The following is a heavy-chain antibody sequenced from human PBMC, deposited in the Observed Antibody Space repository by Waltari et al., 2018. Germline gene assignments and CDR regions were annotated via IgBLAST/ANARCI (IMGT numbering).Heavy chain of an antibody. J-gene: IGHJ6*02. V-gene: IGHV1-8*03. D-gene: IGHD3-9*01. CDR2: MNPNSGNT. Sequence: QVQLVQSGAEVKKPGASVTVSCKASGYTFPSYDINWVRQAPGHGPQWMGWMNPNSGNTGYEQKFQGRVTINRNTSISTAYMELSSLRSEDTAVYYCARRLEGYDILTGYKSYYGMDVWGQGTTVTVSS. CDR3: ARRLEGYDILTGYKSYYGMDV. CDR1: GYTFPSYD.